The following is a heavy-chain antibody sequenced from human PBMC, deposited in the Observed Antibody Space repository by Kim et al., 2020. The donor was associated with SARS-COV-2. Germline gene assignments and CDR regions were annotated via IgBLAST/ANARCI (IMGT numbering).Heavy chain of an antibody. J-gene: IGHJ4*01. CDR2: ISYDGSNK. Sequence: GGSLRLSCAASGFTFSSYGMHWVRQAPGKGLEWVAVISYDGSNKYYADSVKGRFTISRDNSKNTLYLQMNSLRAEDTAVYYCAKASGEVAAPSLLDYWG. D-gene: IGHD6-19*01. V-gene: IGHV3-30*18. CDR1: GFTFSSYG. CDR3: AKASGEVAAPSLLDY.